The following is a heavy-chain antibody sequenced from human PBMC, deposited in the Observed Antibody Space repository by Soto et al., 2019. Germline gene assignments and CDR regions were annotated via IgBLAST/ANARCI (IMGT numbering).Heavy chain of an antibody. CDR3: ARGLDYDFWSGYPPAHYYYMDV. CDR2: MNPNSGNT. J-gene: IGHJ6*03. V-gene: IGHV1-8*01. Sequence: GASVKVSCKASGYTFTSYDINWVRQATGQGLEWMGWMNPNSGNTGYAQKFQGRVTMTRNTSISTAYMELSSLRSEDTAVYYCARGLDYDFWSGYPPAHYYYMDVWGKGTTVTVS. CDR1: GYTFTSYD. D-gene: IGHD3-3*01.